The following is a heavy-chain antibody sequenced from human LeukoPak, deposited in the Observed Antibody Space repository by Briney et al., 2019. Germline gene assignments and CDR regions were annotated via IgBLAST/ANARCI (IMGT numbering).Heavy chain of an antibody. CDR2: IIPIFGTA. D-gene: IGHD2-2*01. J-gene: IGHJ4*02. CDR3: ASGLVGGYFDY. CDR1: GGTFSSYA. Sequence: SVKVSCKASGGTFSSYAISWVRQAPGQGLEWMGGIIPIFGTANYAQKFQGRVTITTDGSTSTAYMELSSLRSEDTAVYYCASGLVGGYFDYWGQGTLVTVSS. V-gene: IGHV1-69*05.